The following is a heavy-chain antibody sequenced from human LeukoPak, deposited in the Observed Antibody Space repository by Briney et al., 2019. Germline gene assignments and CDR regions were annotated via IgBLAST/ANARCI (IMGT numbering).Heavy chain of an antibody. Sequence: GGSLRLSCAASGFTFSSYEMNWVRQAPGKGLEWVSYISSSGSTIYYADSVKGRFTISRDNAKNSLYLQMNSLRAEDTAVYYCARESGFRGDAFDIWGQGTMVTVSS. J-gene: IGHJ3*02. CDR3: ARESGFRGDAFDI. CDR2: ISSSGSTI. D-gene: IGHD3-10*01. V-gene: IGHV3-48*03. CDR1: GFTFSSYE.